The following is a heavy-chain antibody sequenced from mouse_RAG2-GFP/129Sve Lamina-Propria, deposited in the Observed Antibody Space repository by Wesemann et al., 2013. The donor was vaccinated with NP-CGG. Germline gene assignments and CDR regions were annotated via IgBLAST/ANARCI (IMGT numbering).Heavy chain of an antibody. D-gene: IGHD2-3*01. CDR3: ARGDGYSYYFDY. Sequence: VQLQQSGAELVRPGASVTLSCKASGYTFTDYNMDWVKQSHGKSLEWIGDINPNNGGTIYNQKFKGKATLTVDKSSSTAYMELRSLTSEDTAVYYCARGDGYSYYFDYWGQGTTLTVSS. CDR2: INPNNGGT. V-gene: IGHV1-18*01. J-gene: IGHJ2*01. CDR1: GYTFTDYN.